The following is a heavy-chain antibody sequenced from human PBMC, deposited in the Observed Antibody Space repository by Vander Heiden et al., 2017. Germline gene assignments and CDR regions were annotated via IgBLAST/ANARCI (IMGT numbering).Heavy chain of an antibody. J-gene: IGHJ4*02. CDR3: ASAYQLPLFDY. CDR2: ISYDGRNK. CDR1: GFTFSSYA. Sequence: QVQLVESGGGVVQPGRSLSLSCAASGFTFSSYAMHWVRQAPGKGLEWVAVISYDGRNKYYADSVKGRFTISRDNSKNTLYLQMNSLRAEDTAVYYCASAYQLPLFDYWGQGTLVTVSS. D-gene: IGHD2-2*01. V-gene: IGHV3-30*04.